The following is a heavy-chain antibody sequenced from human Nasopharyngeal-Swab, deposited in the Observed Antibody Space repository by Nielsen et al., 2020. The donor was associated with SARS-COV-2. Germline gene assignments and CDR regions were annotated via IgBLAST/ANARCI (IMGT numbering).Heavy chain of an antibody. CDR2: IKQDGSEK. V-gene: IGHV3-7*01. J-gene: IGHJ6*02. CDR3: ARRRLRLSYYYYGMDV. D-gene: IGHD4-17*01. Sequence: MRECPGKALEWVANIKQDGSEKYYVDSVKGRFTISRDNAKNSLYLQMNSLRAEDTAVYYCARRRLRLSYYYYGMDVWGQGTTVTVSS.